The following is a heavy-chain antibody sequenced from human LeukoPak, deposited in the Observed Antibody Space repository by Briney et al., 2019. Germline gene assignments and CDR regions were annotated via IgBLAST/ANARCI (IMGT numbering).Heavy chain of an antibody. CDR2: ISGSGGST. J-gene: IGHJ4*02. CDR1: GFTFSSYT. CDR3: AKDVSSSWSPYYFDY. Sequence: AGGSLRLSCAASGFTFSSYTISWVRQAPGKGLEWVSAISGSGGSTYYADSVKGRFTISRDNSKNTLYLQMNSLRAEDTAVYYCAKDVSSSWSPYYFDYWGQGTLVTVSS. V-gene: IGHV3-23*01. D-gene: IGHD6-13*01.